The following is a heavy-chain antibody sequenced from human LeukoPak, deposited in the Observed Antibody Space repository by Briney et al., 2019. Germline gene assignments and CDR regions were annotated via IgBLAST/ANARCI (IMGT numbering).Heavy chain of an antibody. D-gene: IGHD5-18*01. CDR2: LSHSGYT. CDR3: ARSGYIYGADAFDI. J-gene: IGHJ3*02. CDR1: GASVNSFY. V-gene: IGHV4-59*02. Sequence: SATLSLTCAVSGASVNSFYWSWIRQPPGKGLEWIGYLSHSGYTTYNPSLKSRVTMSVDTSKNYLSLKLTSMTAADTALYYCARSGYIYGADAFDIWGQGTMVSVSS.